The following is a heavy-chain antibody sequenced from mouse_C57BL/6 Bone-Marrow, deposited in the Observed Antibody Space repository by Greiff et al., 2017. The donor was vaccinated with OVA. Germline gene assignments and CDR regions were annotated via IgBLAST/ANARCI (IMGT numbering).Heavy chain of an antibody. J-gene: IGHJ3*01. CDR1: GFNIKDYY. CDR2: IDPEDGDT. CDR3: ARSSAQAPAWFAY. Sequence: VQLQQSGAELVKPGASVKLSCTASGFNIKDYYMHWVKQRTEQGLEWIGWIDPEDGDTKYAPKFQGKATITADTSSNTAYLQLSSLTSEDTAVYYCARSSAQAPAWFAYWGQGTLVTVSA. D-gene: IGHD3-2*02. V-gene: IGHV14-2*01.